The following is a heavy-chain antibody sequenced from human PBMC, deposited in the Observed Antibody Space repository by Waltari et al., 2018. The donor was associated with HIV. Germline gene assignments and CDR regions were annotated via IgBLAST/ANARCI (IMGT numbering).Heavy chain of an antibody. Sequence: EVQLVESGGGLVQHGGSLRLSCAASGFTFRSSWMHWVRQAPGKGLLWVSCISSDGSTTNYADSVKGRLTISRDNAKNTLYLQMNSLRADDTAVYYCARENTMTYYDALDIWGQGTMVTVSS. CDR1: GFTFRSSW. D-gene: IGHD4-17*01. CDR2: ISSDGSTT. CDR3: ARENTMTYYDALDI. J-gene: IGHJ3*02. V-gene: IGHV3-74*01.